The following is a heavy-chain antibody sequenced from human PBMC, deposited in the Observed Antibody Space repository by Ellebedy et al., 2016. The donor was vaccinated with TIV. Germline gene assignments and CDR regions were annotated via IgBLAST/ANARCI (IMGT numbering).Heavy chain of an antibody. D-gene: IGHD3-22*01. Sequence: GGSLRLXXSASGFIFSSYGIHWVRQAPGKGLEWVSLISDNGGSTYYADSVKGRFTISRDNSKNTLYLQMNSLGAEDTAVYYCAKDRYHSSGSYFDYWGQGTLVTVSS. CDR1: GFIFSSYG. CDR2: ISDNGGST. J-gene: IGHJ4*02. V-gene: IGHV3-23*01. CDR3: AKDRYHSSGSYFDY.